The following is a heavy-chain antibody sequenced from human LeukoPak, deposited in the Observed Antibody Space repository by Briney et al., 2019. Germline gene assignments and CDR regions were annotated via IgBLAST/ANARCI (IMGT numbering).Heavy chain of an antibody. Sequence: PGGSLRLSCAASGFTFSSYWMSWVRQAPGKELEGVVNIKQDGSEKYYVDSVKGRFTISRDNAKNSLYLQMNSLRAEDTAVYYCARDDCSSISCYHNWFDPWGQGTLVTVSS. J-gene: IGHJ5*02. CDR1: GFTFSSYW. D-gene: IGHD2-2*01. CDR3: ARDDCSSISCYHNWFDP. CDR2: IKQDGSEK. V-gene: IGHV3-7*01.